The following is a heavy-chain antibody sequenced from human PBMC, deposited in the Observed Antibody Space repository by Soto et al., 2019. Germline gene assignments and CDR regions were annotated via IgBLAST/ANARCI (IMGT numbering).Heavy chain of an antibody. D-gene: IGHD6-13*01. Sequence: GGSLRLSCAAAGLTVSSDWMNWIRQAPGKGLEWVARINQDGSEKSYVDSVRGPFPISRYNARISLSLQLHSLRVQDSALYFCARAASRWDSYGMDVWRQGTTVTVSS. J-gene: IGHJ6*02. V-gene: IGHV3-7*01. CDR3: ARAASRWDSYGMDV. CDR1: GLTVSSDW. CDR2: INQDGSEK.